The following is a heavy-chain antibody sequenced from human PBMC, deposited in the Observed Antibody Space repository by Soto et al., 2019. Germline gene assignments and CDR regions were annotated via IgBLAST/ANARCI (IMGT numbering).Heavy chain of an antibody. Sequence: PGGSLRLSCAASGFTFSSYGMHWVRQAPCKGLEWVAGISYDGSSKYYADSVKGRFTISRDNYKNTLYLQMNSLRADDTAVYYCAKGPSTYYYLANWFDPWGQGT. D-gene: IGHD3-10*01. J-gene: IGHJ5*02. CDR3: AKGPSTYYYLANWFDP. CDR1: GFTFSSYG. V-gene: IGHV3-30*18. CDR2: ISYDGSSK.